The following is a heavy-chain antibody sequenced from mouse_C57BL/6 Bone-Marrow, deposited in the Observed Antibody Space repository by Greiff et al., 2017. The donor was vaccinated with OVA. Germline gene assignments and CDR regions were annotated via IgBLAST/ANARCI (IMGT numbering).Heavy chain of an antibody. V-gene: IGHV1-82*01. CDR3: ARRGYYGSSTRYFDV. CDR2: IYPGDGDT. Sequence: VQLQQSGPELVKPGASVKISCKASGYAFSSSWMNWVKQRPGKGLEWIGRIYPGDGDTNYNGKFKGKATLTADKSSSTAYMQLSSLTSEDSAVYFCARRGYYGSSTRYFDVWGTGTTVTVSS. J-gene: IGHJ1*03. CDR1: GYAFSSSW. D-gene: IGHD1-1*01.